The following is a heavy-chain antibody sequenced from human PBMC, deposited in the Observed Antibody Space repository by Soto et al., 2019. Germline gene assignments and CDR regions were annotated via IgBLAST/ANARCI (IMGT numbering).Heavy chain of an antibody. D-gene: IGHD3-3*01. Sequence: QMHLVESGGGVVQPGRSLTLSCVASGFTFTSYGIHWVRQAPGKGLEWVAVIWYDGSNKYYGDSVKGRFSISRDNSKNTVYVQMNSLRADDTAVYYCARDRRFLEWLDYWGQGTLVSVSS. CDR3: ARDRRFLEWLDY. V-gene: IGHV3-33*01. J-gene: IGHJ4*02. CDR2: IWYDGSNK. CDR1: GFTFTSYG.